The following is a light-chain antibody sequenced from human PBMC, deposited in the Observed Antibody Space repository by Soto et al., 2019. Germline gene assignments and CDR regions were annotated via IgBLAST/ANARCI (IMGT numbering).Light chain of an antibody. CDR3: IQYDDYPWT. Sequence: DIHMTQTTSSPTAAVGDRVTMSSRASQSISTWLAGFQQKPGKAPKLLIYRASSLESGAPSRFSGTGSGTEFTLSISSLQPADFACCYCIQYDDYPWTLGQGSTV. CDR2: RAS. CDR1: QSISTW. V-gene: IGKV1-5*03. J-gene: IGKJ1*01.